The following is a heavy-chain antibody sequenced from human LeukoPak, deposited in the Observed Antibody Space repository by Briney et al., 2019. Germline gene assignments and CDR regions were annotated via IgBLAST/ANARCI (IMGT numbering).Heavy chain of an antibody. CDR1: GFTFSSNY. CDR3: TRNWGSDNWFDH. J-gene: IGHJ5*02. V-gene: IGHV3-53*01. Sequence: PGGSLRLSCAASGFTFSSNYMTWVRQAPGKGLEWVAVIYSGGSTYYADSVKGRFTISRDNSKNTLYLQMNSLRAEDTAVYYCTRNWGSDNWFDHWGQGTLVTVSS. D-gene: IGHD7-27*01. CDR2: IYSGGST.